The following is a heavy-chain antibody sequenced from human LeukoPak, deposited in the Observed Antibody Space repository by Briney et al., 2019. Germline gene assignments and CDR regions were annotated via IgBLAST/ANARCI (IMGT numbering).Heavy chain of an antibody. D-gene: IGHD5-24*01. CDR1: GFTFSSYS. CDR3: ASSPFRDGTWASDY. CDR2: ISSSSSYI. Sequence: GGSLRLSCAASGFTFSSYSMNWVRQAPGKGLEWVSSISSSSSYIYYADSVKGRFTISRDNAKNSLYLQMNSLRAEDTAVYYCASSPFRDGTWASDYWGQGTLVTASS. J-gene: IGHJ4*02. V-gene: IGHV3-21*01.